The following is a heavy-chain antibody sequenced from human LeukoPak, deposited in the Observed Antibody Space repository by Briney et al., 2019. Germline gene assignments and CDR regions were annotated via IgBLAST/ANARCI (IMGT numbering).Heavy chain of an antibody. V-gene: IGHV4-38-2*01. CDR1: GYSISSGYY. J-gene: IGHJ4*02. CDR3: ARRVAARPLWYFDY. D-gene: IGHD6-6*01. Sequence: SETLSLTCDVSGYSISSGYYWGWIRQPPGKGLEWIGSIYHSGGTYYNPSLKSRVTISVDTSKNQFSLKLSSVTAADTAVYYCARRVAARPLWYFDYWGQGTLVTVSS. CDR2: IYHSGGT.